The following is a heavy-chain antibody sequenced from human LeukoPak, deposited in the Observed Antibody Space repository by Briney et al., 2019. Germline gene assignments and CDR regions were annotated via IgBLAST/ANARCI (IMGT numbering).Heavy chain of an antibody. CDR1: GGTFISYA. Sequence: ASVKVSCKASGGTFISYAISWVRQAPGQGVEWMGRIIPILGIANYAQKFQGRVTITADKSTSTAYMELSSLRSEDTAVYYCARPMTPNYYYYYGMDVWGQGTTVTVSS. J-gene: IGHJ6*02. CDR2: IIPILGIA. CDR3: ARPMTPNYYYYYGMDV. D-gene: IGHD3-22*01. V-gene: IGHV1-69*04.